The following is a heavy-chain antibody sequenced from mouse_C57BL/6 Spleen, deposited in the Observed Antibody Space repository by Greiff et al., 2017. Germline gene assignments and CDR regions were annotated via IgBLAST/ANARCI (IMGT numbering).Heavy chain of an antibody. CDR1: GYTFTSYW. J-gene: IGHJ4*01. Sequence: QVQLQQPGAELVKPGASVKLSCKASGYTFTSYWMHWVKQRPGRGLEWIGRIDPNSGGTKYNAKFKSKATLTVDTPSSTAYLQLSSLTSADAAVFYCARCRVVDYYDMDYWGQGTSVTVSS. D-gene: IGHD1-1*01. V-gene: IGHV1-72*01. CDR3: ARCRVVDYYDMDY. CDR2: IDPNSGGT.